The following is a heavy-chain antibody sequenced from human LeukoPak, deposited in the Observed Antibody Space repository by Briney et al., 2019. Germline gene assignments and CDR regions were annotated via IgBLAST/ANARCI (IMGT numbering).Heavy chain of an antibody. D-gene: IGHD6-13*01. CDR1: GFTFDDYA. Sequence: GRSLRLSCAASGFTFDDYAMHWVRQAPGKGLEWVSGISWNSGSTAYADSVKGRFTISRDNANNSLSLLMNSLRVEDTAFYYCAKWNRQPLVKGWFDTWGQGALVIVSS. J-gene: IGHJ5*01. CDR2: ISWNSGST. V-gene: IGHV3-9*01. CDR3: AKWNRQPLVKGWFDT.